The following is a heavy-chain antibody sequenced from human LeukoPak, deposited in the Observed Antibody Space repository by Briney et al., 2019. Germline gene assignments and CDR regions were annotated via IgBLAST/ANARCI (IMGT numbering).Heavy chain of an antibody. CDR2: IYHSGST. D-gene: IGHD5-24*01. CDR1: GYSISSGYY. Sequence: SETLSLTCTVSGYSISSGYYWGWIRQPPGKGLEWIGSIYHSGSTYYNPSLKSRVTISVDTSKNQFSLKLSSVTAADTAVYYCARVNVEMAILGDFDYWGQGTLVTVSS. V-gene: IGHV4-38-2*02. CDR3: ARVNVEMAILGDFDY. J-gene: IGHJ4*02.